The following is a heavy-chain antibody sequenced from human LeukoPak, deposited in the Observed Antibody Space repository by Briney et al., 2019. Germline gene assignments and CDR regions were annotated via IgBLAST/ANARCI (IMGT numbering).Heavy chain of an antibody. CDR1: GFTLSSYA. Sequence: GGSLRLSCAASGFTLSSYAMYWVRQAPGKGLVWVSRFTSDGSSTIYADSVKGRFTVSRDIPKNTLYLQMNSLRAEDTAVYYCARAQMGAPTDCWGQGTLVTVSS. CDR3: ARAQMGAPTDC. CDR2: FTSDGSST. V-gene: IGHV3-74*01. J-gene: IGHJ4*02. D-gene: IGHD1-26*01.